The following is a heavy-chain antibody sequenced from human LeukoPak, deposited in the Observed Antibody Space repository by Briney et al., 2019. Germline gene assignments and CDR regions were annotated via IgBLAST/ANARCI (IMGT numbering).Heavy chain of an antibody. D-gene: IGHD1-26*01. J-gene: IGHJ4*02. CDR3: TRGSLSGSSRDY. CDR1: GYTFTGYD. V-gene: IGHV1-8*01. Sequence: ASVKVSCKASGYTFTGYDINWVRQATGQGLEWMGWVNPNTGDTGYAQKFQGRLTMTRNTSIDTAYMELSGLRSEDTAVYYCTRGSLSGSSRDYWGQGTLVTVSS. CDR2: VNPNTGDT.